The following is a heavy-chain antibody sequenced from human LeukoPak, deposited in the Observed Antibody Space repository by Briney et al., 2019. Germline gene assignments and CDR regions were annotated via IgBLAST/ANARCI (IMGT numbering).Heavy chain of an antibody. Sequence: ASVKVSCKASGYTFTGYYLHWVRQAPGQGLEWMAWIRPNSGGTNYAQKFQGRVTMTRDTSISTAYMELSRLTSDDTAVYYCARLWGYHDAFDIWGQGTMVTVSS. D-gene: IGHD2-15*01. CDR3: ARLWGYHDAFDI. CDR2: IRPNSGGT. CDR1: GYTFTGYY. J-gene: IGHJ3*02. V-gene: IGHV1-2*02.